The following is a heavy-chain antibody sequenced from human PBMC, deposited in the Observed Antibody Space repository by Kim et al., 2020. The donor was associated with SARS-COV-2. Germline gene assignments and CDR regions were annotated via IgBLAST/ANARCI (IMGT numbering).Heavy chain of an antibody. J-gene: IGHJ4*02. Sequence: YNPSLKSRVTISVDTSKNQFSLKLSSVTAADTAVYYCARETTVTNYFDYWGQGTLVTVSS. V-gene: IGHV4-31*02. CDR3: ARETTVTNYFDY. D-gene: IGHD4-17*01.